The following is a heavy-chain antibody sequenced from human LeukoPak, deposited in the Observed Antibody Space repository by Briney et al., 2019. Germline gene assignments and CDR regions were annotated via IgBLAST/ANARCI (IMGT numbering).Heavy chain of an antibody. CDR2: MNPISGNT. J-gene: IGHJ4*02. Sequence: ASVKVSCKASGYTFTSYDINWVRQATGQGPEWMGWMNPISGNTGYAQRFQGRVSMTRDTSTNTAYLELSSLRSEDTAVYYCATHTYYYSSGSFAYWGQGTLVTVSS. CDR1: GYTFTSYD. D-gene: IGHD3-10*01. V-gene: IGHV1-8*01. CDR3: ATHTYYYSSGSFAY.